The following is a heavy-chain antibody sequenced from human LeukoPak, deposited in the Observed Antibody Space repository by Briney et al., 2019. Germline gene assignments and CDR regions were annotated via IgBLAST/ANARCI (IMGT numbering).Heavy chain of an antibody. CDR3: AKDSHWILFDD. D-gene: IGHD2-2*03. V-gene: IGHV3-23*01. J-gene: IGHJ4*02. CDR1: GFTFSSYA. Sequence: PAGSLRLSCAASGFTFSSYAMSWVRQAPGKGLEWVSGIGGSGTRTYYADSVKGRFTISRDNSKNTLYLQMNSLRDEDTAVYYCAKDSHWILFDDWGQGTLVTVSS. CDR2: IGGSGTRT.